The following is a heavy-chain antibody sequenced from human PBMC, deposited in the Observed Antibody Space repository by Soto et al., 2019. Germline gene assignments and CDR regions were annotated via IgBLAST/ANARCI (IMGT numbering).Heavy chain of an antibody. Sequence: PGGSLRLSCAASGFTFRSYSMNWVRQAPGKGLEWVSYISTGSGSMYYADSVKGRFTISRDNAKNSLYLQMNSLRDEDTALYFCARSKDIGLYSPVDYWGQGTLVPVSS. J-gene: IGHJ4*02. CDR1: GFTFRSYS. D-gene: IGHD2-15*01. CDR2: ISTGSGSM. V-gene: IGHV3-48*02. CDR3: ARSKDIGLYSPVDY.